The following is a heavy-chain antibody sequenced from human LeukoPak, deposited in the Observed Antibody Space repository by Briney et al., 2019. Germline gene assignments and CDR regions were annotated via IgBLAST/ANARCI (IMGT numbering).Heavy chain of an antibody. J-gene: IGHJ5*02. V-gene: IGHV3-7*01. CDR2: IKPDGSDK. Sequence: GGSLRLSCAASGFTFSSYSMNWVRQAPGKGLEWVANIKPDGSDKAYVDSVKGRFTISRDNTKNSLYLQMSSLRAEDTAVYYCARAMTWGQGTLVSVSS. CDR1: GFTFSSYS. CDR3: ARAMT.